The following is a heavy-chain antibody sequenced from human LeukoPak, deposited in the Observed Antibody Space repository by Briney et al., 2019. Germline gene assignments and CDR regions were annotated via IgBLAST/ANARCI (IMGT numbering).Heavy chain of an antibody. J-gene: IGHJ4*02. CDR2: ISYDGSNK. D-gene: IGHD3-10*01. CDR1: GFTFSSYA. V-gene: IGHV3-30-3*01. CDR3: GRGSVGFGELNY. Sequence: GGSLRLSCAASGFTFSSYAMHWVRQAPGKGLEWVAVISYDGSNKFYADSVKGRFTLSRDNSKNTLYLRMNSLRIEDTAVYYCGRGSVGFGELNYWGQGTLVTVSS.